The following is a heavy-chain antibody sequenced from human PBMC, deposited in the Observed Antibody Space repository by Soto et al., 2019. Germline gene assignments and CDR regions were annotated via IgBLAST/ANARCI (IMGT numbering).Heavy chain of an antibody. Sequence: SETLSLTCTVAGGSISSYYWSWIRQPPGKGLEWIGYIYYSGSTNYNPSLKSRVTISVDTSKNQFSLKLSSVTAADTAVYYCARDLGFPNYYYYGMDVWGQGTTVTVSS. CDR2: IYYSGST. J-gene: IGHJ6*02. D-gene: IGHD7-27*01. V-gene: IGHV4-59*01. CDR3: ARDLGFPNYYYYGMDV. CDR1: GGSISSYY.